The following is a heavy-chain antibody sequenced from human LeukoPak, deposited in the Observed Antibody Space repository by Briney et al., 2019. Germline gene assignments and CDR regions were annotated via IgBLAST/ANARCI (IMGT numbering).Heavy chain of an antibody. CDR1: GFTFSSYG. D-gene: IGHD6-19*01. V-gene: IGHV3-33*01. CDR2: IWYDGSTE. CDR3: ARDRVAVSGHVGH. Sequence: GGSLRLSCAASGFTFSSYGMHWVRQAPGKGLEWVAVIWYDGSTEYYGDSVKGRFTISRDNSKNTLYLQMNSLRAEDTAVYYCARDRVAVSGHVGHWGQGTLVTVSS. J-gene: IGHJ5*02.